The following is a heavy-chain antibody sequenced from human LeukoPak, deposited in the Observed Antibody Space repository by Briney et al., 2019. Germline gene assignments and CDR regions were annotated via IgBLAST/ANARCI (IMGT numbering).Heavy chain of an antibody. J-gene: IGHJ4*02. CDR1: GFTFSSYW. V-gene: IGHV3-7*03. Sequence: PGGSLRLSCAASGFTFSSYWMSWVRQAPGKGLEWVANIKQDGSEKYYVDSVKGRFTVSRDNAKNSLYLQMNSLRAEDTAVYYCARDHYYFWGVFYDYFDYWGQGPRVTVPS. D-gene: IGHD3-10*02. CDR2: IKQDGSEK. CDR3: ARDHYYFWGVFYDYFDY.